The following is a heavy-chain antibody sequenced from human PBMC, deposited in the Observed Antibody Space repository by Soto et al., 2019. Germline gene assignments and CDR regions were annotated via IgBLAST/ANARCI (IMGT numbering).Heavy chain of an antibody. CDR1: GFTFSNYW. V-gene: IGHV3-7*03. CDR2: IQEYGNGK. D-gene: IGHD6-13*01. CDR3: VKDESINWYSGHFRH. Sequence: HLGGSLRLSCAASGFTFSNYWMNWVRQAPGKGLEWVANIQEYGNGKNYVDSVKGRFTIFRDNAQNSLLLQMNSLSAEDTAFYYCVKDESINWYSGHFRHWGQGTLVTVSS. J-gene: IGHJ1*01.